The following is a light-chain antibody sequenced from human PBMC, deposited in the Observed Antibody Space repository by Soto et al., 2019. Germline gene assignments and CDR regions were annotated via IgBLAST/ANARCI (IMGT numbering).Light chain of an antibody. CDR3: QQYNSYSPIT. Sequence: DIQMTQSPSTLSASVGDRVTITCRASQSISSWLAWYQQKPGKAPKLLIYDASSLESGVPSRFSGSGSGTEFTLTISSLQPDAFAIYYCQQYNSYSPITFGQGTRLEIK. J-gene: IGKJ5*01. CDR1: QSISSW. CDR2: DAS. V-gene: IGKV1-5*01.